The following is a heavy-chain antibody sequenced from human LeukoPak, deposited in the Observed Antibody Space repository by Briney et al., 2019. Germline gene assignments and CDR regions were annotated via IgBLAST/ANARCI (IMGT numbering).Heavy chain of an antibody. CDR3: ARVRGDKPLDY. J-gene: IGHJ4*02. Sequence: PSETLSLTCAVSGYSISGGYYWGWIRQPPGKGLEYIGSIYHSGSTYYNPSLKSRLTISVDTSKNHFSLKLSSVTAADTAVYYCARVRGDKPLDYWGQGTLVTASS. CDR2: IYHSGST. D-gene: IGHD3-16*01. V-gene: IGHV4-38-2*01. CDR1: GYSISGGYY.